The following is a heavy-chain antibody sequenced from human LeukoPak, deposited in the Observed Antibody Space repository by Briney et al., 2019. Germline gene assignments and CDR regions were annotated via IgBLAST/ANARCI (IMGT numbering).Heavy chain of an antibody. CDR3: ARDGFRAARLRSAGTYYFDY. V-gene: IGHV7-4-1*02. Sequence: GASVKVSCKASGNTFTSYAMNWVRQAPGQGLEWMGWIYTNTGNPTYAQGFTGRFVFSLDTSVSTAYLQISSLKAEDTAVYYCARDGFRAARLRSAGTYYFDYWGQGTLVTVSS. J-gene: IGHJ4*02. D-gene: IGHD6-6*01. CDR1: GNTFTSYA. CDR2: IYTNTGNP.